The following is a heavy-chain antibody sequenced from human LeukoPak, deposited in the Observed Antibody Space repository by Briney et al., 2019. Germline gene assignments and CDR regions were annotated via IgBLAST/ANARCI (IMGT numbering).Heavy chain of an antibody. Sequence: GGSLRLSCAASGFTFSTSWMSWVRQVPGKGLEWVANIKKDGSETYYVDSVKGRFTISRDNAKNSLYLQMNSLRAEDTAMYYCARGRYSGTTYYLDYWGQGTLVTVSS. V-gene: IGHV3-7*03. J-gene: IGHJ4*02. CDR2: IKKDGSET. CDR3: ARGRYSGTTYYLDY. D-gene: IGHD5-12*01. CDR1: GFTFSTSW.